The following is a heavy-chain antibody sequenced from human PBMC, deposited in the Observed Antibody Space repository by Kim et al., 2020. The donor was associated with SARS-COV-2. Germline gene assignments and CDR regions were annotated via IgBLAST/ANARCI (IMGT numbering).Heavy chain of an antibody. V-gene: IGHV3-74*01. D-gene: IGHD1-26*01. CDR3: VRGFPYSGSYFDY. Sequence: GGSLRLSCAASGFTFSSFWIHWVRQTPGKGLVWVSRIDSDGSGTRYVDSVKGRFTISRDNAKNTLYLQMNSLRVEDTAVYYCVRGFPYSGSYFDYWGQGTLVTVSS. CDR2: IDSDGSGT. CDR1: GFTFSSFW. J-gene: IGHJ4*02.